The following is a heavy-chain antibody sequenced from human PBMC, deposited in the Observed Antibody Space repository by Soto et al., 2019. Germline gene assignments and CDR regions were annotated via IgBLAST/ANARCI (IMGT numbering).Heavy chain of an antibody. CDR1: GYNFAGYW. J-gene: IGHJ6*02. CDR2: IYPSDSDT. V-gene: IGHV5-51*01. Sequence: PGESLKISCKGSGYNFAGYWIAWVRQMPGKGLELMGIIYPSDSDTRYRPSFQGQVTISADKSISTAYLQWSSLKASDTAMYYCARQRVATMGGGMDVWGQGTTVTVSS. CDR3: ARQRVATMGGGMDV. D-gene: IGHD5-12*01.